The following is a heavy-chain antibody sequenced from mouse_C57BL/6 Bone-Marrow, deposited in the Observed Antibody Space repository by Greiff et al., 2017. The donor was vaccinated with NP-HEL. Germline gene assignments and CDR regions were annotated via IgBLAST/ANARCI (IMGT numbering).Heavy chain of an antibody. CDR3: ARGHDGYPCFAY. D-gene: IGHD2-3*01. V-gene: IGHV1-64*01. J-gene: IGHJ3*01. CDR2: IHPNSGST. CDR1: GYTFTSYW. Sequence: VQLQQPGAELVKPGASVKLSCKASGYTFTSYWMHWVKQRPVQGLEWIGMIHPNSGSTNYNEKFKSKATLTVDKSSSTAYMQLSSLTSEDSAVYYCARGHDGYPCFAYWGQGTLVTVSA.